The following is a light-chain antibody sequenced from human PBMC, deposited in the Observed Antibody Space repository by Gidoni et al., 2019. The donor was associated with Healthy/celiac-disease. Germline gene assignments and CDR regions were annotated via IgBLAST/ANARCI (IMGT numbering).Light chain of an antibody. CDR1: QSVSSSY. J-gene: IGKJ4*01. V-gene: IGKV3-20*01. CDR2: GAS. Sequence: EIVLPQSPVTLYSSPGERATLSCRASQSVSSSYLAWYQQKPGQAPRLLIYGASSRATGIPDRFSGSGSGTDFTLTISRLEPEDFAVYYCQQYGSSPLTFGGGTKVEIK. CDR3: QQYGSSPLT.